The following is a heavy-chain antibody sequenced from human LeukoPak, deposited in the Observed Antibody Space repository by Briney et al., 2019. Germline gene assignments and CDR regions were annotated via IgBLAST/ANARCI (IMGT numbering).Heavy chain of an antibody. CDR3: ARADGGHFAY. D-gene: IGHD4-23*01. J-gene: IGHJ4*02. CDR2: INHSGST. Sequence: SETLSLTCAVYGGSFSGYYWSWIRQPPGKGLEWIGEINHSGSTDYNPSLKSRVTISVDTSKNQFSLKLSSVTAADTAVYYCARADGGHFAYWGQGTLVTVSS. CDR1: GGSFSGYY. V-gene: IGHV4-34*01.